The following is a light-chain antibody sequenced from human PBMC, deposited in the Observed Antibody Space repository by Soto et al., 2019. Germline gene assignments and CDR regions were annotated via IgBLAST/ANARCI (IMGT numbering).Light chain of an antibody. CDR2: ATS. Sequence: DIQMTQSPSSLSASVGDRVTITCRASQVIRNHLAWYQQKPGKVPNLLIYATSTLQSGVPSRFSGSGSGTDFPLPITSLQPEDVATYYCQNYSSAPPRFTFGPGPKVDIK. J-gene: IGKJ3*01. CDR1: QVIRNH. V-gene: IGKV1-27*01. CDR3: QNYSSAPPRFT.